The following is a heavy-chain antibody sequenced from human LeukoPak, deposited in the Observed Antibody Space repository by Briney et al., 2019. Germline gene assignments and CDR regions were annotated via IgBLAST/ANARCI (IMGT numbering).Heavy chain of an antibody. CDR2: IRYDGSNK. D-gene: IGHD3-22*01. J-gene: IGHJ4*02. CDR3: AKLPYYDRRGYKAALDY. Sequence: GRSLRLSCAVSGFTFSSYAIHWVRPAPGKGLGWVAFIRYDGSNKYYADSVKGRFTIPRDNSKNTLYLQMTSLRAEDTAVYYCAKLPYYDRRGYKAALDYWGQETLVTVSS. V-gene: IGHV3-30*02. CDR1: GFTFSSYA.